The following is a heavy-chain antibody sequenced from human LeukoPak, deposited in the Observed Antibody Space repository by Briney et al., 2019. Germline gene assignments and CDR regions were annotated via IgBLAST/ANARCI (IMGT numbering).Heavy chain of an antibody. CDR2: IYPGDSDT. CDR1: GYSFTRNW. D-gene: IGHD3-9*01. V-gene: IGHV5-51*01. Sequence: VESLKISCKGSGYSFTRNWIGWVRQMPGKGLEWMGIIYPGDSDTRYSPSFQGQVTISADKSISTAYLQWSSLKASDTAIYYCARRNFDWSYFDYWGQGTLVTVSS. J-gene: IGHJ4*02. CDR3: ARRNFDWSYFDY.